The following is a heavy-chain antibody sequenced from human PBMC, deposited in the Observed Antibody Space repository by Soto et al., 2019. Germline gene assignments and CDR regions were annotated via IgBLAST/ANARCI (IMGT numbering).Heavy chain of an antibody. J-gene: IGHJ6*02. CDR1: GFTFSSYG. D-gene: IGHD2-2*01. Sequence: QVQLVESGGGVVQPGRSLRLSCAASGFTFSSYGMHWVRQAPGKGLEWVAVISYDGSNKYYADSVKGRFTISRDNSKNTLYLQMNSLRAEDTAVYYCAKTDGEICSSTSCLPDVWSQGTTVTVSS. CDR3: AKTDGEICSSTSCLPDV. V-gene: IGHV3-30*18. CDR2: ISYDGSNK.